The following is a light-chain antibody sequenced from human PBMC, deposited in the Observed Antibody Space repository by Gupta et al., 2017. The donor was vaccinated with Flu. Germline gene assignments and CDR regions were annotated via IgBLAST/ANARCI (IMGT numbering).Light chain of an antibody. V-gene: IGKV3-15*01. CDR1: QSVSSN. CDR3: QQDNNWPPWT. CDR2: DAS. J-gene: IGKJ1*01. Sequence: EIVMTQSPATLSVSPGERATLSCRASQSVSSNLAWYQQKPGQAPRLLMYDASIRATGIPARFSGSGYGTEFTLTISSRQSEDFAVYYCQQDNNWPPWTFGQGTKVEIK.